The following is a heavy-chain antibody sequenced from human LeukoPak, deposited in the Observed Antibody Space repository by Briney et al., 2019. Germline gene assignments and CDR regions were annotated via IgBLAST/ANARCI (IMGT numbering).Heavy chain of an antibody. J-gene: IGHJ5*02. CDR1: GGSISSGGYY. CDR2: IYYSGST. V-gene: IGHV4-31*03. Sequence: PSETLSLTCTVSGGSISSGGYYWSWLRQHPGKGLEWIGYIYYSGSTYYNPPLKSRVTISVDTSKNQFSLKLSSVTAADTAVYYCARGRSEQLGWFDPWGQGTLVTVSS. D-gene: IGHD6-6*01. CDR3: ARGRSEQLGWFDP.